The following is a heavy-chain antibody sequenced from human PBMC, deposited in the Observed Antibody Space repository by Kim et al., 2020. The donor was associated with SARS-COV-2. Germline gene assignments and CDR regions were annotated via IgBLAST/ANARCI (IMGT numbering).Heavy chain of an antibody. Sequence: GRTNHTPSLTSRVTISVDTSKNQFSLKLSSVTAADTAVYYCARDRSYFSYWGQGTLVTVSS. J-gene: IGHJ4*02. V-gene: IGHV4-59*01. CDR2: GRT. D-gene: IGHD1-26*01. CDR3: ARDRSYFSY.